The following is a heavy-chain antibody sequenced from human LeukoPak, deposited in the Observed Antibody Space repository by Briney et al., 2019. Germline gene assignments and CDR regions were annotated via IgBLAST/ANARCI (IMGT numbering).Heavy chain of an antibody. V-gene: IGHV4-59*12. CDR1: GGSISSYY. Sequence: PSETLSLTCTVSGGSISSYYWSWIRQPPGKGLEWIGYIYYSGSTNYNPSLKSRVTISVDTSKNQFSLKLSSVTAADTAVYYCARREVETTFYYYYYMDVWGKGTTVTVSS. CDR3: ARREVETTFYYYYYMDV. D-gene: IGHD1-26*01. CDR2: IYYSGST. J-gene: IGHJ6*03.